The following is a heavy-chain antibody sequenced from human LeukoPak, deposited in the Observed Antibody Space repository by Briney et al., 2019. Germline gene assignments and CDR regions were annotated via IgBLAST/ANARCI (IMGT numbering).Heavy chain of an antibody. Sequence: GGSLRLSCAASGFTFSSYGMHWVRQAPGKGLEWVAVIWYDGSNKYYADSVKGRFTISRDNSKNTLYLQMNSLRAEDTAVYYCARTPTVTVTTGGFDYWGQGTLVTVS. V-gene: IGHV3-33*01. CDR2: IWYDGSNK. J-gene: IGHJ4*02. CDR3: ARTPTVTVTTGGFDY. D-gene: IGHD4-11*01. CDR1: GFTFSSYG.